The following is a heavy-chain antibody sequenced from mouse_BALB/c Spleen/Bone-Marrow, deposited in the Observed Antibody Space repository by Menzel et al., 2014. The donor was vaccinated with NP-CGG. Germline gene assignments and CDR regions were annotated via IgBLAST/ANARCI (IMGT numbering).Heavy chain of an antibody. D-gene: IGHD2-12*01. V-gene: IGHV5-12*02. CDR2: ISNGGGST. CDR3: ARNAFYRGYAMDY. J-gene: IGHJ4*01. CDR1: GFTFSDYY. Sequence: EVKLVESGGGLVQPGGSLKLSCATSGFTFSDYYMYWVRQTPEKRLEWAAYISNGGGSTYYPDTVKGRFTISRDNAKNTLYLQMSRLKSEDTAMYYCARNAFYRGYAMDYWGQGTSVTVSS.